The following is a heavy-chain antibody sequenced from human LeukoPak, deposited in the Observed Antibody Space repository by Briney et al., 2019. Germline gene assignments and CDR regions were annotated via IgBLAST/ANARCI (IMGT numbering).Heavy chain of an antibody. CDR3: ARDVGDWSYFDY. J-gene: IGHJ4*02. CDR2: IYYSGRT. D-gene: IGHD1-26*01. Sequence: SETLSLTCTVSGGSISNGVYYWSWIRQHPGKGLEWIGYIYYSGRTYYNPSLKSQVTISVDTSKNQFSLKLSSVTAADTAAYYCARDVGDWSYFDYCGQGTLVTVSS. CDR1: GGSISNGVYY. V-gene: IGHV4-31*01.